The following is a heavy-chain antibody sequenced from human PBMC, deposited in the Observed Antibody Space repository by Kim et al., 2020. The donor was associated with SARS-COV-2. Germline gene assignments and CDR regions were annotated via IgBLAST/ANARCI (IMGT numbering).Heavy chain of an antibody. CDR2: ITWNSGNI. D-gene: IGHD3-10*01. J-gene: IGHJ4*02. Sequence: GGSLRLSCAASGFSFDDYSMHWVRQGPGKGLEWVSGITWNSGNIGYADSVKGRFTISRDSAKKSLYLVMNDLRPEDTAFYYCAKDIVHRGGLWDAFENWGQGALVTVSS. CDR1: GFSFDDYS. CDR3: AKDIVHRGGLWDAFEN. V-gene: IGHV3-9*01.